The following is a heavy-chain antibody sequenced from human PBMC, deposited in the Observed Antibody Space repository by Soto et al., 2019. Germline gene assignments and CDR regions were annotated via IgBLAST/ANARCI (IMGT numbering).Heavy chain of an antibody. CDR2: IYYSGST. CDR3: AMESTMIGGHRHSMDV. J-gene: IGHJ6*02. V-gene: IGHV4-31*03. CDR1: GGSISSGGYY. Sequence: LSLTCTVSGGSISSGGYYWSWIRQHPGKGLEWIGYIYYSGSTYYNPSLKSRVTISVDTSKNQFSLKLSSVTAADTAVYYCAMESTMIGGHRHSMDVWGQGTTVTVSS. D-gene: IGHD3-22*01.